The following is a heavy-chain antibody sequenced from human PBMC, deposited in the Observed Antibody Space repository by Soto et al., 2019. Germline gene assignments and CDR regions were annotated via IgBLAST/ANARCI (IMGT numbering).Heavy chain of an antibody. CDR1: GFTFSSYG. V-gene: IGHV3-33*01. D-gene: IGHD4-17*01. J-gene: IGHJ4*02. CDR2: IWYDGSNK. CDR3: ARDLSGLTTVTPAFDY. Sequence: GGSLRLSCAASGFTFSSYGMHWVRQAPGKGLEWVAVIWYDGSNKYYADSVKGRFTISRDNSKNTLYLQMNSLRAEDTAVYYCARDLSGLTTVTPAFDYWGQGTLVTVSS.